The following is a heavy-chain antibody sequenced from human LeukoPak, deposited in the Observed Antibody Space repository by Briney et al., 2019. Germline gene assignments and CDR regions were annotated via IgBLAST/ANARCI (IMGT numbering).Heavy chain of an antibody. CDR3: ARMSHFASLSSVFDY. V-gene: IGHV3-11*01. D-gene: IGHD3-9*01. J-gene: IGHJ4*02. CDR1: GFTFSDYY. CDR2: ISSSGSTI. Sequence: KTGGSLRLSCAASGFTFSDYYMSWIRQAPGEGLEWLSYISSSGSTIYYADSVKGRFTISRDNAKNSLYLQMTSLRAEDTAVYYCARMSHFASLSSVFDYWGQGTLVTVSS.